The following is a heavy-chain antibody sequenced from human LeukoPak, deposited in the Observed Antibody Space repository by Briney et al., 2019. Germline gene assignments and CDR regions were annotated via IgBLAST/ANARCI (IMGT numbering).Heavy chain of an antibody. CDR2: ISGSGGST. V-gene: IGHV3-23*01. D-gene: IGHD3-22*01. CDR3: AKDVDYYDISGYYDDY. CDR1: GFTFSSYA. J-gene: IGHJ4*02. Sequence: GGSLRLSCAASGFTFSSYAMSWVRQAPGKGLEWVSAISGSGGSTYYADSVKGRFTISRDNSKNTLYLQKNSLRAEDTAVYYCAKDVDYYDISGYYDDYWGQRTLVTVSS.